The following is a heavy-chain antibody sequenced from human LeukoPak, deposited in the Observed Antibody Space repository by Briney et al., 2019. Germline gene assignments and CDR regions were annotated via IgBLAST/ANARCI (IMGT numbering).Heavy chain of an antibody. CDR1: GFTFSSYG. V-gene: IGHV3-30*18. Sequence: GGSLRLSCAASGFTFSSYGMHWVRQAPGKGLEWVAVISYDGSNKYYADSVKGRFTISRDNSKNTLYLQMNSLRAEDTAVYYCAKSSPTFTVTTPDYWGQGTLVTVSS. D-gene: IGHD4-17*01. CDR3: AKSSPTFTVTTPDY. J-gene: IGHJ4*02. CDR2: ISYDGSNK.